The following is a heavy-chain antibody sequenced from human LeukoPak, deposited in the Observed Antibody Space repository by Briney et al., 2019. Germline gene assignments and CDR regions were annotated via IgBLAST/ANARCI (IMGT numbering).Heavy chain of an antibody. V-gene: IGHV4-59*08. Sequence: SETLSLTCIVSGGSISSYYWNWIRQPPGKGLEWIGHMHYSGSTKYNPSLKSRVTISVDTSKNQFSLKLSSATAADTAVYYCARHSARYGGITGHERFGPWGEKTLVTVSS. CDR1: GGSISSYY. J-gene: IGHJ5*02. CDR2: MHYSGST. D-gene: IGHD1-26*01. CDR3: ARHSARYGGITGHERFGP.